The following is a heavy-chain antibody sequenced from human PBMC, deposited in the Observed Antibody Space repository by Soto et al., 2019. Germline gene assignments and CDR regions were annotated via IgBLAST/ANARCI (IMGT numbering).Heavy chain of an antibody. J-gene: IGHJ5*02. D-gene: IGHD3-10*01. V-gene: IGHV4-61*08. CDR1: GGTISSSGYS. Sequence: SESPSITCSVSGGTISSSGYSGNWIRKPPGKGLEWIGYIYYSGSTNYSPSLKSRVTISVDTSKNQFSLKLSSVTAADTAVYYCARELFGRSVWCDPWGQGTLVTVSS. CDR3: ARELFGRSVWCDP. CDR2: IYYSGST.